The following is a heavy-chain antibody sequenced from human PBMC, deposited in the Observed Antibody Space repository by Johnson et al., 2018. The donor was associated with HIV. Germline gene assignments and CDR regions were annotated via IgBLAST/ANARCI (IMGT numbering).Heavy chain of an antibody. V-gene: IGHV3-7*03. CDR3: TTYTAMVTMYVEIQGGAFDI. D-gene: IGHD5-18*01. CDR2: IKQDGSEK. J-gene: IGHJ3*02. CDR1: GFTFSSYG. Sequence: VQLVESGGGVVQPGRSLRLSCAASGFTFSSYGMHWVRQAPGKGLEWVANIKQDGSEKYYVDSVKGRFTISRDNAKNSLYLQMNSLKTADKAVYYCTTYTAMVTMYVEIQGGAFDIWGQGTMVTVSS.